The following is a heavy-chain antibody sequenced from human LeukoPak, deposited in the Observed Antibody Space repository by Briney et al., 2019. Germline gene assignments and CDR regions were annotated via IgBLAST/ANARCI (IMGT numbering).Heavy chain of an antibody. V-gene: IGHV3-9*01. D-gene: IGHD3-22*01. CDR2: ISWNSGSI. Sequence: PGRSLRLSCAASGFTFDDYAMHWVRQGPGKGLEWVSGISWNSGSIGYADSVKGRFTISRDNAKNSLYLQMNSLRAEDTAVYYCARGFHRRLYDSSTYYSYWGQGTLVTVSS. CDR1: GFTFDDYA. J-gene: IGHJ4*02. CDR3: ARGFHRRLYDSSTYYSY.